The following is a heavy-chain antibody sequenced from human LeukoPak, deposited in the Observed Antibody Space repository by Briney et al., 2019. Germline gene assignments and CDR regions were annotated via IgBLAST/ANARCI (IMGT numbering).Heavy chain of an antibody. D-gene: IGHD6-19*01. CDR2: IYSGGNT. CDR1: GFTVSSND. J-gene: IGHJ4*02. V-gene: IGHV3-66*01. Sequence: GGSLRLSCAASGFTVSSNDMNWVRQAPGRGLEWVSVIYSGGNTYYADSVKGRFTISRDNSKNTLYLQMNSLRAEDTAVYYCAREPEHSSGWYYFDYWGQGTLVTVSS. CDR3: AREPEHSSGWYYFDY.